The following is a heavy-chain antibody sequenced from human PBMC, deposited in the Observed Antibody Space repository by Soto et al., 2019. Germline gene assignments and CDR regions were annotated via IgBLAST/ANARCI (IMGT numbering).Heavy chain of an antibody. Sequence: ASVKVSCKASGCTFTSYGISWVRQAPGQGLEWMGWISAYNGNTNYAQKLQGRVTMTTDTSTSTAYMELRSLRSDDTAVYYCARPSTPNPYDFWSGYYRNWGQGTLVTVSS. CDR3: ARPSTPNPYDFWSGYYRN. CDR1: GCTFTSYG. J-gene: IGHJ4*02. D-gene: IGHD3-3*01. V-gene: IGHV1-18*01. CDR2: ISAYNGNT.